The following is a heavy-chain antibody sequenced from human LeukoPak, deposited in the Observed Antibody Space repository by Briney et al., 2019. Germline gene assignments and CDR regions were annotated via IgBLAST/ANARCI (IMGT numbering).Heavy chain of an antibody. V-gene: IGHV3-21*01. Sequence: GGSLRLSCAASGFTFSSYSMNWVRQAPGKGLEWVSSISSSSSYIYYADSVKGRFTISRDNAKNSLYLQMNSLRAEDTAVYYCARFVVTAPFDIWAKGQWSPSLQ. D-gene: IGHD2-21*02. CDR2: ISSSSSYI. J-gene: IGHJ3*02. CDR3: ARFVVTAPFDI. CDR1: GFTFSSYS.